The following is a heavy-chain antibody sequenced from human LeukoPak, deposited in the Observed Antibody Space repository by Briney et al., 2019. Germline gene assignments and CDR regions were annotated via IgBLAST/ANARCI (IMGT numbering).Heavy chain of an antibody. CDR2: TRSKDNSYFT. CDR1: GFTLSDYY. D-gene: IGHD1-1*01. CDR3: ARGGVGFHDPTYFDF. V-gene: IGHV3-72*01. J-gene: IGHJ4*02. Sequence: GGSLRLSCAASGFTLSDYYMDWVRQAPGQGLEWVGRTRSKDNSYFTEYAASVKGRFTISRDESRSSLFLQMSSLKTEDTAVYYCARGGVGFHDPTYFDFWGQGTLVTVSS.